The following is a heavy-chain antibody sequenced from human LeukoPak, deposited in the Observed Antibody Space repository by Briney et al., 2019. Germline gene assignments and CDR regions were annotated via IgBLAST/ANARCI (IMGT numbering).Heavy chain of an antibody. J-gene: IGHJ4*02. V-gene: IGHV1-18*01. CDR1: GYIFTTYG. CDR3: ARASSSGTGYFDC. Sequence: ASAKVSCKASGYIFTTYGFTWVRQAPGQGLEWRGWISAYNGNTDYVQKLQGRLTMTTDTSTSTGYMELRSLDSDDTAVYYCARASSSGTGYFDCWGQGTLVTVSS. D-gene: IGHD6-13*01. CDR2: ISAYNGNT.